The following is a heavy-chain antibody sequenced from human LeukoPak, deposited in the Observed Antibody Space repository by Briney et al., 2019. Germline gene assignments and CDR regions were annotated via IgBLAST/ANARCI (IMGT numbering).Heavy chain of an antibody. CDR2: IYTSGST. D-gene: IGHD4-17*01. Sequence: SETLSLTCTVSGGSISSGSYYWSWIRQPAGKGLEWIGRIYTSGSTNYNPSLKSRVTISVDTSKNQFSLKLSSVTAADTAVYYCARSYGDYSAPFDCWGQGTLVTVSS. CDR1: GGSISSGSYY. V-gene: IGHV4-61*02. CDR3: ARSYGDYSAPFDC. J-gene: IGHJ4*02.